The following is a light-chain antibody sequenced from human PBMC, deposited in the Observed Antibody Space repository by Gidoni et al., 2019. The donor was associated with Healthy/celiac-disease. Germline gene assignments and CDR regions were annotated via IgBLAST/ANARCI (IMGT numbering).Light chain of an antibody. CDR1: QSVSSSY. CDR2: GES. Sequence: IVLTQSPGTLSLSPGERATLSCRSSQSVSSSYLSWYQQKPGQAPRLLIYGESSRVTGIPDRFSGSGSGTDFTRSISRLEPEVFAVYYCQQYGSSPLTFGQGTKVEI. CDR3: QQYGSSPLT. V-gene: IGKV3-20*01. J-gene: IGKJ1*01.